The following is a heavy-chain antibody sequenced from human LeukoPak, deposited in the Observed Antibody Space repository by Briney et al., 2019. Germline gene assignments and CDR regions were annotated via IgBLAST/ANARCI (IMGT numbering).Heavy chain of an antibody. D-gene: IGHD1-1*01. J-gene: IGHJ5*02. CDR1: GFTFSSYA. CDR3: AKKGERTTGKLTWFDP. V-gene: IGHV3-23*01. Sequence: GGSLRLSCAASGFTFSSYAMSWVRQAPGKGLEWVSAISGSGGSTYYADSVKGRFTISRDDSKNTLYLQMNSLRAEDTAVYYCAKKGERTTGKLTWFDPWGQGTLVTVSS. CDR2: ISGSGGST.